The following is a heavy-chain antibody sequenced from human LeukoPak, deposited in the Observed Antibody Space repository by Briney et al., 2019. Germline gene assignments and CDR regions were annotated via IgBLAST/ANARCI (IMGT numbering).Heavy chain of an antibody. Sequence: PGGSLRLSCAASGFTFSSYAMNWVRQAPGKGLEWVSSTSSTSTYIYYTDSVKGRFTISRDNAKNSLYLQMNSLRAEDTAIYYCARGPRAFDIWGQGTMVTVSS. CDR3: ARGPRAFDI. CDR2: TSSTSTYI. CDR1: GFTFSSYA. J-gene: IGHJ3*02. V-gene: IGHV3-21*01.